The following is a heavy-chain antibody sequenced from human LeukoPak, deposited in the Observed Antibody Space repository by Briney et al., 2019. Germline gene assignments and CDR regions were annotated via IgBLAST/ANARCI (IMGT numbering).Heavy chain of an antibody. D-gene: IGHD6-19*01. J-gene: IGHJ4*02. Sequence: GESLKISCKGSGYSFTSYRIGWLRQLPGKGLEWMGIIYPGDSDNRYSPSSQGQVTIPADKSIGAAYLQWSSLKASYSAMYYCATRSSGPSDYWGQGALVTV. CDR2: IYPGDSDN. CDR1: GYSFTSYR. V-gene: IGHV5-51*01. CDR3: ATRSSGPSDY.